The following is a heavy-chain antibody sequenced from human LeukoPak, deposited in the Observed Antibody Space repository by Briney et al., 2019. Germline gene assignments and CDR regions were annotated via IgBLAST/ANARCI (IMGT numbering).Heavy chain of an antibody. CDR1: GFTFSSYG. CDR3: ANLWASYGDYFDY. Sequence: GGSLRLSCAASGFTFSSYGMHWVRQAPGKGLEWVAFIRYDGSNKYYADSVKGRFTISRDNSKNTLYLQMNSLRAEDTAVYYCANLWASYGDYFDYWGQGTLVTVS. D-gene: IGHD4-17*01. V-gene: IGHV3-30*02. J-gene: IGHJ4*02. CDR2: IRYDGSNK.